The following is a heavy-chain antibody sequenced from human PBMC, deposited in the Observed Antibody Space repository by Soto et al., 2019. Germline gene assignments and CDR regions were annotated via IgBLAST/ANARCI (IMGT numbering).Heavy chain of an antibody. Sequence: ASVKVSCKASGYTFTSYDINWVRQATGQGLEWMGWMNPNSGNTGYAQKFQGRVTMTRNTSISTAYMELSSLRSEETAVYYCARTISNKTPGRYYYHYGMDVWGQVTTVTVSS. D-gene: IGHD3-10*01. CDR2: MNPNSGNT. V-gene: IGHV1-8*01. J-gene: IGHJ6*02. CDR3: ARTISNKTPGRYYYHYGMDV. CDR1: GYTFTSYD.